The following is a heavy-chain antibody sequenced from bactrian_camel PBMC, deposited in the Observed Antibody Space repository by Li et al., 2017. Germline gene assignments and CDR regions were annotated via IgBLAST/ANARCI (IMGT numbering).Heavy chain of an antibody. V-gene: IGHV3-3*01. J-gene: IGHJ4*01. CDR1: GFKYRNYC. Sequence: HVQLVESGGGSVQAGGSLRLSCTASGFKYRNYCMGWFRQFPGNVCEFVARLGRDGSQRYDDSVKGRFTISQDRAANTLALQMNSLKFEDTATYYCAADNSWHRCPPRRYDYNFWGQGTQVTVS. CDR2: LGRDGSQ. D-gene: IGHD1*01. CDR3: AADNSWHRCPPRRYDYNF.